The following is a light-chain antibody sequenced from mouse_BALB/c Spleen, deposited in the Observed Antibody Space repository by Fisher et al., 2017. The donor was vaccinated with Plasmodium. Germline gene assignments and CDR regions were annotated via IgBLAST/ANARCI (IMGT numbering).Light chain of an antibody. J-gene: IGKJ5*01. CDR2: YTS. CDR1: QSISNN. V-gene: IGKV5-39*01. Sequence: DIVITQTPVTLSVTPGDSVSLSCRASQSISNNLHWYQQKSHESPRLLINYTSQSISGIPSRFSGSGSGSDFTLSINSVEPEDVGVCPCQNGHSFPALTFGAGTKLEL. CDR3: QNGHSFPALT.